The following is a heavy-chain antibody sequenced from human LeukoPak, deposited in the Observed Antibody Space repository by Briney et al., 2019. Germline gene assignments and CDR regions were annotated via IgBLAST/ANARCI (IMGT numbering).Heavy chain of an antibody. CDR2: ISYDGSNK. Sequence: GRSLRLSCAASGFTFSSYGMHWVRQAPGKGLEWVAVISYDGSNKYYADSVKGRFTISRDNSKNTLYLQMNSLRAEDTAVYYCARGQLLWFGELSSYFDYWGQGTLVTVSS. CDR1: GFTFSSYG. V-gene: IGHV3-30*03. J-gene: IGHJ4*02. CDR3: ARGQLLWFGELSSYFDY. D-gene: IGHD3-10*01.